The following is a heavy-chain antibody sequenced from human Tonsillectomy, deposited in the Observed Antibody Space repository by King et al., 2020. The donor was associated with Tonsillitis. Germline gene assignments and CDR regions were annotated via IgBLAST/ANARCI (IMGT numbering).Heavy chain of an antibody. D-gene: IGHD3-3*01. CDR3: ARGGNDFWSGYYTEYWFDP. Sequence: VQLQESGPGLVKPSETLSLTCTVSGGSISSYYWSWIRQPPGKGLEWIGYIYYSGSTDYNPSLKSRVTISVDTSKNQFSLKLSSVTAADTAVYYCARGGNDFWSGYYTEYWFDPWGQGTLVTVSS. V-gene: IGHV4-59*01. CDR1: GGSISSYY. CDR2: IYYSGST. J-gene: IGHJ5*02.